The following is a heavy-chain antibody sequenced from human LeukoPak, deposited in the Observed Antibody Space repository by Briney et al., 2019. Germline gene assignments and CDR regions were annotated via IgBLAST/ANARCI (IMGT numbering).Heavy chain of an antibody. CDR1: GGSISSYY. CDR3: ARARYVNSFYAFDI. D-gene: IGHD3-9*01. J-gene: IGHJ3*02. CDR2: LSKSGNT. V-gene: IGHV4-59*01. Sequence: SETLSLTCTVSGGSISSYYWSWIRLPPGKGLEWIGYLSKSGNTNYSPSLTSRVTIFGDTSKNQFFLKLSSVTAADTAVYYCARARYVNSFYAFDIWGQGTLVTVSS.